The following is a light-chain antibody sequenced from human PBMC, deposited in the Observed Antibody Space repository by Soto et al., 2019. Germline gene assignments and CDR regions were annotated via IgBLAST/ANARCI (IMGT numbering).Light chain of an antibody. V-gene: IGLV4-69*01. J-gene: IGLJ1*01. CDR3: QTWGTGIRV. Sequence: QSVLTQSPSASASLGPSVKLTCTLSSGHSNYAIAWHQQQPEKGPRYLMKVNSDGSHRKGDGIPDRFSGSSSGAQRYLTISSLQSEDEADYYCQTWGTGIRVFGTGTKVTVL. CDR1: SGHSNYA. CDR2: VNSDGSH.